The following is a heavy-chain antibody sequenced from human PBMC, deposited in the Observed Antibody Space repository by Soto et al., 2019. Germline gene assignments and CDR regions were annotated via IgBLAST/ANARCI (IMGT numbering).Heavy chain of an antibody. J-gene: IGHJ6*02. CDR2: TYYRSKWYN. Sequence: SQTLSLTCAISGDSVSSNSAAWNWIRQSPSRGLEWLGRTYYRSKWYNDYAVSVKSRITINPDTSKNQFSLQLNSVTPEDTAVYYCARAQMLVVVINTFYYYNGMDVWGHGTTVTVSS. CDR3: ARAQMLVVVINTFYYYNGMDV. D-gene: IGHD3-22*01. CDR1: GDSVSSNSAA. V-gene: IGHV6-1*01.